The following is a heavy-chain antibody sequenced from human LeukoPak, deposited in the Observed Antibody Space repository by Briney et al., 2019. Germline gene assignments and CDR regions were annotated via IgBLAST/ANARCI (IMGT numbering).Heavy chain of an antibody. J-gene: IGHJ4*02. D-gene: IGHD3-16*02. Sequence: GGSLRLSCVASGFTFNNYAMSWVRQAPGRGLEWASSTAGSGISKDYADSVKGRFTISRDNAKNSLYLQMNSLRAEDTAVYYCASFASNLIGLDYWGQGTLVTVSS. CDR2: TAGSGISK. CDR1: GFTFNNYA. CDR3: ASFASNLIGLDY. V-gene: IGHV3-23*01.